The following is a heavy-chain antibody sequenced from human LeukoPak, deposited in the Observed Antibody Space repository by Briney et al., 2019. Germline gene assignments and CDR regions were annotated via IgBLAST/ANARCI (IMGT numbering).Heavy chain of an antibody. CDR3: ARSLYYYGSDSFDI. CDR2: IYSSGST. J-gene: IGHJ3*02. Sequence: SETLSLTCNVSGGSIRGYYWSWIRQPPGKGLEWIGYIYSSGSTNYNPSLKSRVTISVDTSKNQFSLKLSSVTAADTAVYYCARSLYYYGSDSFDIWGQGTMVTVSS. D-gene: IGHD3-10*01. CDR1: GGSIRGYY. V-gene: IGHV4-59*01.